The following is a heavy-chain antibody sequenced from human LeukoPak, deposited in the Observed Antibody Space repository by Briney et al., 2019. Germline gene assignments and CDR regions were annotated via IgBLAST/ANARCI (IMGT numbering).Heavy chain of an antibody. J-gene: IGHJ3*02. CDR2: ISYDGSNK. CDR1: RFTFSSYV. Sequence: GGALRLSCAASRFTFSSYVMHWVRQAPGKGLEWVAVISYDGSNKYYADSVKGRFTISRDNSKNTLYLQMNSLRAEDTAVYYGATADAFDIWGQGTMVTVSS. V-gene: IGHV3-30*03. CDR3: ATADAFDI.